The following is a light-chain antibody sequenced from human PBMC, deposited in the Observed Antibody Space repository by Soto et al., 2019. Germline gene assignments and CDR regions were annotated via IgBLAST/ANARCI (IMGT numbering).Light chain of an antibody. V-gene: IGKV1-39*01. J-gene: IGKJ1*01. Sequence: DIQMTQSPSSLFASVGDRVTIACRARQTISTYLNWYQQKPGKAPKLLIFGASTLQSGVPSRFSGSGSGTEFILTISSLQREDFATYYCQHTYDTPPTFGQGTKVDIK. CDR1: QTISTY. CDR2: GAS. CDR3: QHTYDTPPT.